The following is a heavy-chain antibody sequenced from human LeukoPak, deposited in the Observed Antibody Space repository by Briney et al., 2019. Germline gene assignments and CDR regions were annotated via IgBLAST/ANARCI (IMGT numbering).Heavy chain of an antibody. CDR2: IYYSGST. CDR3: ARGVLRMITFGGVRNWFDP. CDR1: GGSISSYY. J-gene: IGHJ5*02. D-gene: IGHD3-16*01. V-gene: IGHV4-59*12. Sequence: SETLSLTCTVSGGSISSYYWSWIRQPPGKGLEWIGYIYYSGSTNYNPSLKSRVTISVDTSKNQFSLKLSSVTAADTAVYYRARGVLRMITFGGVRNWFDPWGQGTLVTVSS.